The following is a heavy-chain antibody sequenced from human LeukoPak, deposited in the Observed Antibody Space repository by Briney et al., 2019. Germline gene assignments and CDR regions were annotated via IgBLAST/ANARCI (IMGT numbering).Heavy chain of an antibody. CDR2: ISYDGSNK. Sequence: GGSLRLSCAASGFTFSSYGMHWVRQAPGKGLEWVAVISYDGSNKYYADSVKGRFTISRDNSKNTLYLQMNSLRAEDTAVYYCARDGGASGSYTSFDYWGQGTLVTVSS. J-gene: IGHJ4*02. D-gene: IGHD1-26*01. CDR1: GFTFSSYG. V-gene: IGHV3-30*03. CDR3: ARDGGASGSYTSFDY.